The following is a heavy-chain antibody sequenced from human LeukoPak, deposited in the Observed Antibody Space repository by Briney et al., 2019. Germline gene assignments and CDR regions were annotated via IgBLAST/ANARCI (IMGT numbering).Heavy chain of an antibody. V-gene: IGHV1-18*04. CDR3: ARGTGDYYGSGSYYFDY. D-gene: IGHD3-10*01. J-gene: IGHJ4*02. CDR2: ISAYNGNT. CDR1: GYTFIGYY. Sequence: ASVKVSCKASGYTFIGYYMYWVRQAPGQGLEWMGWISAYNGNTNYAQKLQGRVTMTTDTSTSTAYMELRSLRSDDTAVYYCARGTGDYYGSGSYYFDYWGQGTLVTVSS.